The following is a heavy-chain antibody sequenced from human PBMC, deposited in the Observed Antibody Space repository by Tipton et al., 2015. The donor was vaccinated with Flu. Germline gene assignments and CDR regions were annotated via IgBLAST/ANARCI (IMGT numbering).Heavy chain of an antibody. J-gene: IGHJ2*01. D-gene: IGHD6-19*01. CDR3: ARFLIGIAVAGSWYFDL. CDR2: INHSGST. Sequence: TLSLTCAVCGGSFSGYYWSWIRQPPGKGLEWIGEINHSGSTNYNPSLKSRVTISVDTSKNQFSLKLSSVTAADTAVYYCARFLIGIAVAGSWYFDLWGRGTLVTVSS. V-gene: IGHV4-34*01. CDR1: GGSFSGYY.